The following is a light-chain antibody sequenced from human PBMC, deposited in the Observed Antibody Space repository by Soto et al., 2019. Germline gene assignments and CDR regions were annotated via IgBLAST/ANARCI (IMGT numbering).Light chain of an antibody. CDR2: GAS. Sequence: EIVMTQSPATLSVSPGERATLSCRASQSVSSNLAWYQQKPGQAPKLLMYGASTRATGIPARLSGSGSGTIFTLTISSLQSEDFAVYYCQQYNNWPRGTFGQGTKVDIK. V-gene: IGKV3-15*01. CDR1: QSVSSN. J-gene: IGKJ1*01. CDR3: QQYNNWPRGT.